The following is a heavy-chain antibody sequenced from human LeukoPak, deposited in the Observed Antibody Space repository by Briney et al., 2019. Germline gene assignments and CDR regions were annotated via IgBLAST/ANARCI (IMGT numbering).Heavy chain of an antibody. CDR2: IYSGGST. CDR1: GFTVSSNY. J-gene: IGHJ4*02. Sequence: GGSLRLSCAASGFTVSSNYMSWVRQAPGKGLEWVSVIYSGGSTYYADSVKGRFTISRDNSKNTLYLQTNSLRAEDTAVCYCARGRRIAVAGFDYWGQGTLATVSS. D-gene: IGHD6-19*01. V-gene: IGHV3-53*01. CDR3: ARGRRIAVAGFDY.